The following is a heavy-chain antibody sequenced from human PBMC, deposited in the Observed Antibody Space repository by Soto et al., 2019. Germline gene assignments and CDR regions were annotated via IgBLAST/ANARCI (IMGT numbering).Heavy chain of an antibody. Sequence: PGGSLRLSCVSSGFSLSDYAVNWVRQAPGKGLEWVSFISSDSRTIYYADSVKGRFTISRDNAKNSLYLQMNSLRDEDTAVYYCARERWLPREFDYWGQGTLVTVSS. CDR1: GFSLSDYA. J-gene: IGHJ4*02. CDR3: ARERWLPREFDY. D-gene: IGHD4-17*01. V-gene: IGHV3-48*02. CDR2: ISSDSRTI.